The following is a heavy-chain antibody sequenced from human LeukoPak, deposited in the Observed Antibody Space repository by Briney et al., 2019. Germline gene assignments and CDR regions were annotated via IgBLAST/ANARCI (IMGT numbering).Heavy chain of an antibody. CDR1: GGTFSSYA. D-gene: IGHD2-21*02. J-gene: IGHJ1*01. CDR2: IIPIFGTA. V-gene: IGHV1-69*01. Sequence: ASVKVSCKASGGTFSSYAISWVRQAPGQGLEWMAGIIPIFGTANYAQKFQGRVTITADESTSTAYMELSSLRSEDTAVYYCATKGGCGGDCYSSGYFQHWGQGTLVTVSS. CDR3: ATKGGCGGDCYSSGYFQH.